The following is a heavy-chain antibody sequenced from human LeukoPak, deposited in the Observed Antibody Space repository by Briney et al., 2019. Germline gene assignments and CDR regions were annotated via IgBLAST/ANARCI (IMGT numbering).Heavy chain of an antibody. CDR2: ISSSSSYE. CDR1: GFTLSNYG. J-gene: IGHJ4*02. V-gene: IGHV3-21*01. Sequence: PGGSLRLSCAASGFTLSNYGMHWVRQAPGKGLEWVSSISSSSSYEYYADSVKGRFTISRDNAKHSLYLQMNSLRAEDTAVYYCVRDMASLTTVTMDYWGQGTLVTVSS. D-gene: IGHD4-17*01. CDR3: VRDMASLTTVTMDY.